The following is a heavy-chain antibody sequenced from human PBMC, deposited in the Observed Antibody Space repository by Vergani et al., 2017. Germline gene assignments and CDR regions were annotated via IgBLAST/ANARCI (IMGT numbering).Heavy chain of an antibody. CDR2: IGKDGINT. Sequence: QVQLVDSAGGVVQPGGSLRLSCAASGFTFRNFGMHWIRQATGKVLEWRAYIGKDGINTRYRDAVKGRFTVSNDNSKDILYLQMDSLRSEDTALYYCAKYLRDSTDGLPDSWGPGTLVIVSS. CDR3: AKYLRDSTDGLPDS. CDR1: GFTFRNFG. V-gene: IGHV3-30*02. D-gene: IGHD2-21*02. J-gene: IGHJ4*02.